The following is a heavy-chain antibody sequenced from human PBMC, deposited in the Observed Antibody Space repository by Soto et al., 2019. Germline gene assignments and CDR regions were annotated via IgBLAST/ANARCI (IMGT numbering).Heavy chain of an antibody. CDR2: INHSGST. Sequence: SETLSLTCAVYGGSFSGYYWSWIRQPPGKGLEWIGEINHSGSTNYNPSLKSRVTISVDTSKNQFSLKLSSVTAADTAVYYCARGALRTVRAKKGFDPWGQGTLVTVSS. CDR3: ARGALRTVRAKKGFDP. CDR1: GGSFSGYY. D-gene: IGHD4-17*01. J-gene: IGHJ5*02. V-gene: IGHV4-34*01.